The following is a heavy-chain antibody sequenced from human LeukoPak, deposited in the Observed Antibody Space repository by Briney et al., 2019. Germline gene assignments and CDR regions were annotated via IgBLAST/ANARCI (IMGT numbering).Heavy chain of an antibody. V-gene: IGHV1-24*01. Sequence: ASVKVSCKISEYSLSDLSIHWVREAPGEGLEWMGGFDSENNKMVYSQKFQGRVTITEGTCADTAYMELTSLRSEDTAVYFCATDRVYRSSGRSWGFFDYWGQGTLVIVSS. D-gene: IGHD6-19*01. CDR1: EYSLSDLS. CDR3: ATDRVYRSSGRSWGFFDY. CDR2: FDSENNKM. J-gene: IGHJ4*02.